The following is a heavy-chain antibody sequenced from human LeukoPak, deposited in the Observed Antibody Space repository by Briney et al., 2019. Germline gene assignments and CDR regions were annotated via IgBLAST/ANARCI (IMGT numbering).Heavy chain of an antibody. Sequence: SETLSLTCTVSGDSINSYYWSWIRQPPGKALEWIGYIYSSGSTTYNPSLRSRVTMSVDTSKNQFSLKLRSVTAADTAVYYCARHSGSNRANHFDSWGQGTLVTVSS. D-gene: IGHD1-26*01. J-gene: IGHJ4*02. V-gene: IGHV4-59*08. CDR2: IYSSGST. CDR1: GDSINSYY. CDR3: ARHSGSNRANHFDS.